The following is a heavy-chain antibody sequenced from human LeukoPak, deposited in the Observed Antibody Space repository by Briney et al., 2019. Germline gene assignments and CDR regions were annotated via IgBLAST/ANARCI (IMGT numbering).Heavy chain of an antibody. CDR2: ISSSGSAK. J-gene: IGHJ4*02. D-gene: IGHD3-22*01. CDR1: GFTFSSHE. Sequence: GGSLRLSCAASGFTFSSHEMNWVRQAPGKGLEWVSYISSSGSAKYYADSVKGRFTISRDNAKNSLDLQMNSLRAEDTAVYYCARAAHYDSSGYYRPDYWGQGTPVTVSS. CDR3: ARAAHYDSSGYYRPDY. V-gene: IGHV3-48*03.